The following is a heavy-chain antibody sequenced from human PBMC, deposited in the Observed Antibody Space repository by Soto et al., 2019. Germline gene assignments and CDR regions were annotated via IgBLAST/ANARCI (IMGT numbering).Heavy chain of an antibody. D-gene: IGHD2-8*02. Sequence: GESLKISCKGSGYRFTSDWITWVRQMPGKGLEWMGRIDPSDSYTNYSPSFQGHVTISADKSISTAYLQWSSLKASDTAMYYCARTTYWRMDVWGQGTTVTVSS. CDR1: GYRFTSDW. V-gene: IGHV5-10-1*01. CDR2: IDPSDSYT. J-gene: IGHJ6*02. CDR3: ARTTYWRMDV.